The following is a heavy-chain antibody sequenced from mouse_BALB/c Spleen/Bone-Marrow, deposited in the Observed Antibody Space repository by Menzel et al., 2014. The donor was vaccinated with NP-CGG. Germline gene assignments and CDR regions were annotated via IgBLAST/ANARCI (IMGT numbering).Heavy chain of an antibody. Sequence: VQLQQSGSELVKPGTSVKIFCKASGYSFTGYLMNWVKQSHGKSLEWIGRINPYNSDAFYNPKFKGKATLTVDKSSSTAHMDLLSLTSEDSAVYYCGRSVYGSFDSWGQGTTLTVSS. J-gene: IGHJ2*01. CDR2: INPYNSDA. CDR1: GYSFTGYL. D-gene: IGHD2-1*01. V-gene: IGHV1-37*01. CDR3: GRSVYGSFDS.